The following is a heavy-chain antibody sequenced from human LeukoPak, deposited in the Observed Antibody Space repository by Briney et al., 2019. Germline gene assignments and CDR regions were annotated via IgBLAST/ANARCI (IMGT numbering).Heavy chain of an antibody. CDR3: ANSRNVTPRDY. J-gene: IGHJ4*02. CDR2: ISGSGGIT. D-gene: IGHD1-1*01. CDR1: GFTFTNYA. V-gene: IGHV3-23*01. Sequence: GGSLRLSCAASGFTFTNYAMTWVRQAPGKGLEWVSAISGSGGITSYADSVKGRFTISRDNSKNTLYLQMNSLRAEDTAVYYCANSRNVTPRDYWGQGTLVTASS.